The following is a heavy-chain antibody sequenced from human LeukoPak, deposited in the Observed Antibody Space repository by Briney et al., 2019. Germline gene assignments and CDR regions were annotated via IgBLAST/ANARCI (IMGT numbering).Heavy chain of an antibody. Sequence: TLSPTCTVSGGSISSYYWSWIRQPPGRALEWLALIYWDDDKRYSSSLKSRLTITKDTSKNQVVLTMTNMDPADTATYYCAHRSPMVRGVVNFFDYWGQGTLVTASS. CDR1: GGSISSYYW. V-gene: IGHV2-5*08. D-gene: IGHD3-10*01. CDR3: AHRSPMVRGVVNFFDY. CDR2: IYWDDDK. J-gene: IGHJ4*02.